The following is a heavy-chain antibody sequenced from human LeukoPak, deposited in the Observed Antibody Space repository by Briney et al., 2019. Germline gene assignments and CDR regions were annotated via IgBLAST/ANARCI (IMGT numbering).Heavy chain of an antibody. J-gene: IGHJ4*02. Sequence: GGSLRLSCAASGFTFSDYYMSWIRQAPGKGLEWDSYISSSGSTIYYADSVKGRFTISRDNAKNSLYLQMNSLRAEDTALYYCAKDTYSSSWSLFDYWGQGTLVTVSS. CDR2: ISSSGSTI. CDR1: GFTFSDYY. D-gene: IGHD6-13*01. CDR3: AKDTYSSSWSLFDY. V-gene: IGHV3-11*01.